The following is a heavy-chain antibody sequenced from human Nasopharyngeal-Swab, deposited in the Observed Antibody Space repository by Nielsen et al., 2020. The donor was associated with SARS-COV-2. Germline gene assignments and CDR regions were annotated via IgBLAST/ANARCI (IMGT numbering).Heavy chain of an antibody. D-gene: IGHD4-17*01. Sequence: ASVKVSCKASGYSFTSYYMHWVRQAPGQGLEWMGWINPHSRGTKYAQKFQGRVTMTRDTSINTAYMELRSLRSDDTAVYYCARDDYGDYGYFGHWGQGTLVTVSS. CDR2: INPHSRGT. CDR3: ARDDYGDYGYFGH. J-gene: IGHJ4*02. V-gene: IGHV1-2*02. CDR1: GYSFTSYY.